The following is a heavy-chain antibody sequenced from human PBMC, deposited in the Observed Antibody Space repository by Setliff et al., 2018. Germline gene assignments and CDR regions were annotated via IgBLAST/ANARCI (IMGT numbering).Heavy chain of an antibody. D-gene: IGHD5-18*01. Sequence: ASVKVSCKASGYTFRNYASAWVRQAPGQGLEWVGWISVYNGDTNYAQKSQGRVTLTTDTSTSTAYMELRSLTSDDSAFYYCARAPSVELVTIRTNSWFTYWGQGTLVTVSS. J-gene: IGHJ4*02. V-gene: IGHV1-18*01. CDR1: GYTFRNYA. CDR3: ARAPSVELVTIRTNSWFTY. CDR2: ISVYNGDT.